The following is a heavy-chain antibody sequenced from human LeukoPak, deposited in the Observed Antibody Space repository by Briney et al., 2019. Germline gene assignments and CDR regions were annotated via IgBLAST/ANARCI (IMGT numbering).Heavy chain of an antibody. CDR3: ANEGGALDY. D-gene: IGHD3-16*01. CDR2: ISWNSGSI. CDR1: GFTFDDYA. Sequence: PGRSLRLSCAASGFTFDDYAMHWFRQAQGKGLEWVSGISWNSGSIGYADSVKGRFTISRDNAKNSLYLQMNSLRAEDTALYYCANEGGALDYWGQGTLVTVSS. V-gene: IGHV3-9*01. J-gene: IGHJ4*02.